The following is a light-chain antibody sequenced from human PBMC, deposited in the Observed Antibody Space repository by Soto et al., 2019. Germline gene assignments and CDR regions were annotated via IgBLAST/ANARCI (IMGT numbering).Light chain of an antibody. CDR1: QSISSW. CDR3: QQYNSYPGT. J-gene: IGKJ1*01. V-gene: IGKV1-5*03. CDR2: KAS. Sequence: DIQMTQSPSTLSASVGDRVIITCRASQSISSWLAWYQQKPGKAPDLLIYKASSLASGVPSRFSGSGSGTAFTLTISSLQPDDFATYYCQQYNSYPGTFGQGTKVEIK.